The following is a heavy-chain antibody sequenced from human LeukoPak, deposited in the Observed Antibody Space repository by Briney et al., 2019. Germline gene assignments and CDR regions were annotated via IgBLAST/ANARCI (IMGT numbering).Heavy chain of an antibody. D-gene: IGHD2-2*01. J-gene: IGHJ5*02. CDR1: GGSIISTDDY. CDR3: ARGLGYQLLLSCWFDP. Sequence: SETLSLTCTVSGGSIISTDDYWGWIRQPPGKGPEWIGSIYYTGSTYHNPSLKSRVTISVDTSKNQFSLKLSSVTAADTAVYYCARGLGYQLLLSCWFDPWGQGTLVTVSS. CDR2: IYYTGST. V-gene: IGHV4-39*07.